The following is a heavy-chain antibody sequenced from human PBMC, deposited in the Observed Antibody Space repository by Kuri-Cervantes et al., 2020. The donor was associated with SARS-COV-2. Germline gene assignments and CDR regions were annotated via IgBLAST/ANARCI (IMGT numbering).Heavy chain of an antibody. D-gene: IGHD6-13*01. CDR2: IYTSGST. CDR1: GGSISSYY. Sequence: SETLSLTCIVSGGSISSYYWSWIRHPTGKGLEWIGRIYTSGSTNYNPSLQSRVTMSVDTSKNQFSLTLSSVTAADTAMYYCARDLRHKAAAGTRNAFDIWGQGTMVTVSS. CDR3: ARDLRHKAAAGTRNAFDI. J-gene: IGHJ3*02. V-gene: IGHV4-4*07.